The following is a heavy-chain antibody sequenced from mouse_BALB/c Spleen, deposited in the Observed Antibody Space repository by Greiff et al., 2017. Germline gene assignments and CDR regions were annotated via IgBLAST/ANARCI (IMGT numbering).Heavy chain of an antibody. CDR3: ARGGNYVPAWFAY. CDR1: GFNIKDTY. CDR2: IDPANGNT. J-gene: IGHJ3*01. V-gene: IGHV14-3*02. Sequence: EVKLVESGAELVKPGASVKLSCTASGFNIKDTYMHWVKQRPEQGLEWIGRIDPANGNTKYDPKFQGKATITADTSSNTAYLQLSSLTSEDTAVYYCARGGNYVPAWFAYWGQGTLVTVSA. D-gene: IGHD2-1*01.